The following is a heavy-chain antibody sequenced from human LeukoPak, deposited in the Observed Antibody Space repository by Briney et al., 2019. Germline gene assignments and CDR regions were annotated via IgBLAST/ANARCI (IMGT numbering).Heavy chain of an antibody. CDR2: ISYDGSNK. CDR1: GFTFSSYA. V-gene: IGHV3-30-3*01. D-gene: IGHD2-15*01. Sequence: GGSLRLSCAASGFTFSSYAMHWVRQAPGKGLEWVAVISYDGSNKYYADSVEGRFTISRDNTKNTLDLQMNNLRAEDTAVYYCARGGEYCGSCGLYYYYYYMDVRGKGTTVTVSS. J-gene: IGHJ6*03. CDR3: ARGGEYCGSCGLYYYYYYMDV.